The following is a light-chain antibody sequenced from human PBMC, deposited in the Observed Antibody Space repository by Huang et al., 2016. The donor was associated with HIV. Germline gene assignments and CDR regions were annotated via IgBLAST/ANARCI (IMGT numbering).Light chain of an antibody. CDR3: QEYSNMNT. CDR1: QSVGSG. Sequence: EIQMTQSPGTLSVSPGERVTLYCRASQSVGSGLAWFQHKPGQAPRLVIYGASTRATDIPVRFSGSGSGTEFTLSINSLQSEDYAVYYCQEYSNMNTFGQGTRLEIK. CDR2: GAS. V-gene: IGKV3-15*01. J-gene: IGKJ2*01.